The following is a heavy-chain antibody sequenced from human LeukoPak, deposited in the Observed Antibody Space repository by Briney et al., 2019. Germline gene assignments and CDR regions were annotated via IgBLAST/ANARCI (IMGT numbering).Heavy chain of an antibody. CDR3: VKDLVGMSYFDY. D-gene: IGHD7-27*01. J-gene: IGHJ4*02. CDR2: VSDSGGRT. CDR1: GFTFSTYA. V-gene: IGHV3-23*01. Sequence: GGSLRLSCAASGFTFSTYAMAWVRLAPGKGLEWVSTVSDSGGRTYYADSVKGRFTISRDNPKNTLFLQMDSLRAEDTAVYFCVKDLVGMSYFDYWGQGTLVTVSS.